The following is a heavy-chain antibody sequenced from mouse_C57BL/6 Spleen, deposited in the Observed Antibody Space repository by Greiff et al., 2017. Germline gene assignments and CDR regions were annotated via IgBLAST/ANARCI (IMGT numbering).Heavy chain of an antibody. J-gene: IGHJ4*01. CDR3: ARNYGSSYLYYYAMDY. Sequence: VQLQQSGAELVKPGASVKISCKASGYTFTDYYINWVKQRPGQGLEWIGKIGPGSGSTYYNEKFKGKATLTADKSSSTAYMQLSSLTSEDSAVYFCARNYGSSYLYYYAMDYWGQGTSVTVSS. CDR1: GYTFTDYY. CDR2: IGPGSGST. D-gene: IGHD1-1*01. V-gene: IGHV1-77*01.